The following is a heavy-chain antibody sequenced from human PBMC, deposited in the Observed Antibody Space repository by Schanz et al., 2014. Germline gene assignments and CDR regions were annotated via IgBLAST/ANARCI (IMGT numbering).Heavy chain of an antibody. D-gene: IGHD2-8*02. CDR3: AKSLESCPGGRCSRGYFDY. CDR1: GFTFSTHA. J-gene: IGHJ4*02. V-gene: IGHV3-23*01. CDR2: ISGSGGST. Sequence: ESGGGLVQPGGSLRLSCAASGFTFSTHAMSWVRQAPGKGLEWVSAISGSGGSTYYADSVKGRFTISRDNFKGALYLQMSSLRAEDTAVYYCAKSLESCPGGRCSRGYFDYWGQGTLVTVSS.